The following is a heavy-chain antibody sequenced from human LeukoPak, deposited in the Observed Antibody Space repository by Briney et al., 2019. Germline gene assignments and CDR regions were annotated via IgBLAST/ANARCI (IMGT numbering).Heavy chain of an antibody. V-gene: IGHV4-34*01. D-gene: IGHD3-22*01. CDR2: INHSGST. CDR1: GGSFSGYY. Sequence: PSETLSLTCAVYGGSFSGYYWSWIRQPPGKGLEWIGEINHSGSTNYNPSLKSRVTISVGTSKNQFSLKLSSVTAADTAVYYCARGRYYYDSSGYYYSLKFDYWGQGTLVTVSS. J-gene: IGHJ4*02. CDR3: ARGRYYYDSSGYYYSLKFDY.